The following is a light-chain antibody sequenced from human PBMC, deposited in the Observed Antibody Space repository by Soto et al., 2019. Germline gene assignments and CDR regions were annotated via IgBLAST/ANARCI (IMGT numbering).Light chain of an antibody. CDR1: QSVDNW. CDR2: DAF. Sequence: DVQMTQSPPTLSAYVGDRVTITCRASQSVDNWLAWYQQKPGKAPELLIYDAFSLKSGVSSRFSGSRSGTEFALTISSLQPDDSATYYCQRYDSPPPTFGQGTKVDI. CDR3: QRYDSPPPT. V-gene: IGKV1-5*01. J-gene: IGKJ1*01.